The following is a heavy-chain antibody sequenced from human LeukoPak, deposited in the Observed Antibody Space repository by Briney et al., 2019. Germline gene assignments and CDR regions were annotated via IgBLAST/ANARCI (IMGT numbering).Heavy chain of an antibody. V-gene: IGHV1-46*01. J-gene: IGHJ5*02. Sequence: ASVKVSCKASGYTFTSYYMHWVRQAPGQGLEWMGIINPSGGSTSYAQKFQGRVTMTRDTSTSTVYMELSSLRSEDTAVYYCASENIAAAGTSGGWFDPWGQGTLVTVSS. CDR1: GYTFTSYY. D-gene: IGHD6-13*01. CDR3: ASENIAAAGTSGGWFDP. CDR2: INPSGGST.